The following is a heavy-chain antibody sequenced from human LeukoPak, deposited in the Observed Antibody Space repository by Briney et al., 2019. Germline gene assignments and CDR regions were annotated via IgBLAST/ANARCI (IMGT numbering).Heavy chain of an antibody. CDR3: ARSRSSGFDS. Sequence: GGSLRLSCVASGFTFSSYGMTWVRQAPGKGLEWVSTISGSGRTTYYADSVKGRFTISRDNSKNTLYLQMNSLRVEDTAVYYCARSRSSGFDSWGQGTLVTVSS. V-gene: IGHV3-23*01. D-gene: IGHD1-26*01. J-gene: IGHJ4*02. CDR2: ISGSGRTT. CDR1: GFTFSSYG.